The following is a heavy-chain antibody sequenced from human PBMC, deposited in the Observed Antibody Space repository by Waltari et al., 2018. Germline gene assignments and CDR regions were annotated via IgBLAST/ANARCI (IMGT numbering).Heavy chain of an antibody. Sequence: QVQLQQSGPSLIKPSQTLSVTCDISVDSVSSISTAWNWIRQSPSRGLEWLGRTYYKSKWYHDYAASVKSRLTINQDTSKNQWSMQMKSVMPQDTAVYYCAREVTVPAASSYYGLDVWGQGTTVTVSS. CDR3: AREVTVPAASSYYGLDV. CDR1: VDSVSSISTA. J-gene: IGHJ6*02. D-gene: IGHD6-13*01. V-gene: IGHV6-1*01. CDR2: TYYKSKWYH.